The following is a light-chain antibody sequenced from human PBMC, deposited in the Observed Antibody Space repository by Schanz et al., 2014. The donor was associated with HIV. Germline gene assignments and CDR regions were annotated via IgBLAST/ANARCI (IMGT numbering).Light chain of an antibody. J-gene: IGLJ2*01. V-gene: IGLV1-44*01. Sequence: QSVLTQPPSASGTPGQRVTISCSGSSSNFRSNAVNWYQQLPGTAPKLLIYSDNQRPSGVPDRFSGSKSGTSASLAINGLQSEDEADYYCSSYAGSKNLFGGGTKLTVL. CDR3: SSYAGSKNL. CDR1: SSNFRSNA. CDR2: SDN.